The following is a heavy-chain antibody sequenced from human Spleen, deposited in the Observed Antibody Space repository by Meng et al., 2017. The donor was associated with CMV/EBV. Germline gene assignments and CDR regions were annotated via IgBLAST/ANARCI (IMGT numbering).Heavy chain of an antibody. CDR3: ARRIAARGGGFDY. Sequence: VSGVSISSVSYFWSWIRQPPGKGLDWVGSIYYGGSTYYNPSLKSRVTISVDTSKNQFSLKLSSVTAADTAVYYCARRIAARGGGFDYWGQGTLVTVSS. V-gene: IGHV4-39*01. CDR1: GVSISSVSYF. D-gene: IGHD6-6*01. CDR2: IYYGGST. J-gene: IGHJ4*02.